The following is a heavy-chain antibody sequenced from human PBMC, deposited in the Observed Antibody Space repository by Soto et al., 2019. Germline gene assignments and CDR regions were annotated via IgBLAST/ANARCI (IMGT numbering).Heavy chain of an antibody. CDR1: GFTYSDYY. V-gene: IGHV3-11*06. CDR3: AKEYGRLDY. CDR2: ISSSSGYT. J-gene: IGHJ4*02. Sequence: PGGSLRLSCAASGFTYSDYYMSWIRQAPGKGLECVSYISSSSGYTNYADSVKGRFTISRDNAKNSLYLQMNSLRAEDTAVYYCAKEYGRLDYWGQGTLVTVSS. D-gene: IGHD4-17*01.